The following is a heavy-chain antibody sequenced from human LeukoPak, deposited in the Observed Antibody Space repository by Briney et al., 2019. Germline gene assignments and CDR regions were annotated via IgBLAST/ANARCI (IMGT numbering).Heavy chain of an antibody. CDR2: IYYSGST. Sequence: SQTLSLTCTVSGGSISSGGYYWSWIRQHPGKGLEWIGYIYYSGSTYYNPSLKSRVTISVDTSKIQFSLKLSSVTAADTAVYYCARSDGSTLDPWGQGPLVTVSS. V-gene: IGHV4-31*03. CDR3: ARSDGSTLDP. D-gene: IGHD2-2*01. J-gene: IGHJ5*02. CDR1: GGSISSGGYY.